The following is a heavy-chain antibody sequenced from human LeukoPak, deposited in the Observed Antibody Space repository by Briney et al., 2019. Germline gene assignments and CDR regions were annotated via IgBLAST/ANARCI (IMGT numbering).Heavy chain of an antibody. CDR1: GYTFTSYG. J-gene: IGHJ4*02. Sequence: ASVKVSCTAAGYTFTSYGTHRVRQAPGQGLEWMGWISAYNGNTNYAQKLQGRVTMTTDTSTSTAYMELRSLRSDDTAVYYCARDDPLVATGSFGYWGQGTLVTVSS. V-gene: IGHV1-18*01. D-gene: IGHD5-12*01. CDR2: ISAYNGNT. CDR3: ARDDPLVATGSFGY.